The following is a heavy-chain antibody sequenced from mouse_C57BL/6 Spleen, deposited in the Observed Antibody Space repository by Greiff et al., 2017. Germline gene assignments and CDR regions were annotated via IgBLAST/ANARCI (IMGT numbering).Heavy chain of an antibody. CDR3: AIESSDYGSYFDY. J-gene: IGHJ2*01. Sequence: QVQLQQPGAELVKPGASVKVSCKASGYTFTSYWMHWVKQRPGQGLEWIGRIHPSDSDTKYNQKFKGKATLTLDKSSSTAYMQRSSLTSEESAVYYCAIESSDYGSYFDYWGQGTTLTVSS. D-gene: IGHD3-1*01. CDR2: IHPSDSDT. CDR1: GYTFTSYW. V-gene: IGHV1-74*01.